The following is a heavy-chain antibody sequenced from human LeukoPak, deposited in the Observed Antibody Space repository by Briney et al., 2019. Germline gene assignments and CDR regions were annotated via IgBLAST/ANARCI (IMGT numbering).Heavy chain of an antibody. CDR2: ISSSSSTI. D-gene: IGHD6-13*01. Sequence: GGSLRLSCSASGSTFSSYAMSWVRQAPGKGLEWVSYISSSSSTIYYADSVKGRFTISRDNAKNSLYLQMNSLRAEDTAVYYCARLLGSSWYDYYYYYMDVWGKGTTVTVSS. CDR3: ARLLGSSWYDYYYYYMDV. J-gene: IGHJ6*03. CDR1: GSTFSSYA. V-gene: IGHV3-48*01.